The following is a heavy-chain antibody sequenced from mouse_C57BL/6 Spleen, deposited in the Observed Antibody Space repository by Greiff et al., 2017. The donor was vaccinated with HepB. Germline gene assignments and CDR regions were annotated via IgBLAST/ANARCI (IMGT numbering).Heavy chain of an antibody. CDR3: ARENSGSSFTWYFDV. D-gene: IGHD1-1*01. V-gene: IGHV2-9-1*01. J-gene: IGHJ1*03. CDR1: GFSLTSYA. Sequence: VMLVESGPGLVAPSQSLSITCTVSGFSLTSYAISWVRQPPGKGLEWLGVIWTGGGTNYNSALKSRLSISKDNSKSQVFLKMNSLQTDDTARYYCARENSGSSFTWYFDVWGTGTTVTVSS. CDR2: IWTGGGT.